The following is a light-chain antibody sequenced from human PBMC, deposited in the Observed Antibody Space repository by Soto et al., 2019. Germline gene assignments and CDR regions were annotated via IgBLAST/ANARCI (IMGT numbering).Light chain of an antibody. V-gene: IGLV2-11*01. J-gene: IGLJ1*01. CDR2: DVN. CDR1: SSDVDNYNN. CDR3: CSYAGTYTRV. Sequence: QSALTQPRSVSGSPGQSVTISCTRTSSDVDNYNNVSWYQQHPGKAPKLLIYDVNKRPSGVPYRFSGSKSGNTASLTISGLQAGDEADYFCCSYAGTYTRVFGTGTKLTVL.